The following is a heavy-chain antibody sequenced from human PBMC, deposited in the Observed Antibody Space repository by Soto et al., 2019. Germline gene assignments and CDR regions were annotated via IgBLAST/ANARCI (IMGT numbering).Heavy chain of an antibody. J-gene: IGHJ3*02. CDR2: ISSSGSTI. D-gene: IGHD2-21*01. Sequence: PGGSMRLSCAASGFTFSDYYMSWIRQAPGKGLEWVSYISSSGSTIYYADSVKGRFTISRDNAKNSLYLQMNSLRAEDTAVYYCARPIVVVIAIDAFDIWGQGTMVTVSS. CDR3: ARPIVVVIAIDAFDI. CDR1: GFTFSDYY. V-gene: IGHV3-11*01.